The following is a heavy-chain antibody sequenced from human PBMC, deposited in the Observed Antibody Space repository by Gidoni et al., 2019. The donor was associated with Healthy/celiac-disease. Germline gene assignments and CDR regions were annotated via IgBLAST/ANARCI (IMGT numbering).Heavy chain of an antibody. CDR2: INAGNGNT. CDR3: ARDPRVDMVRGVKGWFDP. Sequence: QVQLVQSGAEVKKPGASVKASCKASGYTFTSDAMHWVRQAPGQRLEWMGWINAGNGNTKYSQKFQGRVTITRDTSASTAYMELSSLRSEDTAVYYCARDPRVDMVRGVKGWFDPWGQGTLVTVSS. J-gene: IGHJ5*02. D-gene: IGHD3-10*01. CDR1: GYTFTSDA. V-gene: IGHV1-3*01.